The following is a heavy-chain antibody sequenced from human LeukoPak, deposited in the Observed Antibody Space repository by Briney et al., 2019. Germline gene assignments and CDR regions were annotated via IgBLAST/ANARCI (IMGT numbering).Heavy chain of an antibody. V-gene: IGHV3-7*01. J-gene: IGHJ4*02. CDR1: GFTFSSYW. D-gene: IGHD3-9*01. Sequence: GGSLRLSCAASGFTFSSYWMSWVRQASGKGLEWVANIKQDGSEKYYVDSVKGRFTISRDNAKNSLYLQMNSLRAEDTAVYYCARDRDDILTGFDYWGQGTLVTVSS. CDR2: IKQDGSEK. CDR3: ARDRDDILTGFDY.